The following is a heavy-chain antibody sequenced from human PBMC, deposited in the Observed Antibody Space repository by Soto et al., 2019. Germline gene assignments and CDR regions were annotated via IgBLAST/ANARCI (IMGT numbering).Heavy chain of an antibody. D-gene: IGHD6-19*01. CDR1: GGTFSSYA. CDR2: IIPIFGTA. Sequence: QVQLVQSGAEVKKPGSSVKVSCKASGGTFSSYAISWVRQAPGQGLEWMGGIIPIFGTANYAQKFQGRVTITEDESTSTAYMELSSLRSEDTAVYYCARAGQWLTRPENYYYYGMDVWGQGTTVTVSS. CDR3: ARAGQWLTRPENYYYYGMDV. J-gene: IGHJ6*02. V-gene: IGHV1-69*01.